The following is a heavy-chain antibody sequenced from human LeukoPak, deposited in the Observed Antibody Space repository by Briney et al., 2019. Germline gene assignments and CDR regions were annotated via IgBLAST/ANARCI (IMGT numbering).Heavy chain of an antibody. J-gene: IGHJ4*02. V-gene: IGHV3-30*03. CDR1: GFTFSNYG. Sequence: GRSLRLSCAAPGFTFSNYGMHWVRQAPGKGLEWVSVISYDGSNKYYAESVKGRFTISRDNAKNSMYLQMNSLRVEDTAVYYCARCSGGDFDYWGQGSLVSVS. D-gene: IGHD6-19*01. CDR3: ARCSGGDFDY. CDR2: ISYDGSNK.